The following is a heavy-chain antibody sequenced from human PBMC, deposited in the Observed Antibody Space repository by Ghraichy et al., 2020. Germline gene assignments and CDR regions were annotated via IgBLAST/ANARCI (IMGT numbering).Heavy chain of an antibody. CDR3: ARVIRGYCSGGSCYPDDY. CDR2: ISAYNDNT. J-gene: IGHJ4*02. V-gene: IGHV1-18*01. Sequence: ASVKVSCKIGRAPVCTPVTSLQLVSRLLLVEKIGWISAYNDNTNYAQKLQGRVTMTTDTSTSTAYMELRSLRSDDTAVYYCARVIRGYCSGGSCYPDDYWGQGTLVTVSS. CDR1: RAPVCTPV. D-gene: IGHD2-15*01.